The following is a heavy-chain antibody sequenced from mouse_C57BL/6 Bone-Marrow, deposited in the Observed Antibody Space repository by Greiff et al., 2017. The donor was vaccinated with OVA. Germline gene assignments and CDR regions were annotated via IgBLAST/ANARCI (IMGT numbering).Heavy chain of an antibody. J-gene: IGHJ2*01. CDR3: ARWHYGSPGYFDY. CDR1: GYTFTSYT. CDR2: INPSSGYT. D-gene: IGHD1-1*01. Sequence: QVQLQQSGAELARPGASVKLSCKASGYTFTSYTMHWVKQRPGQGLEWIGYINPSSGYTKYTQKFKDKATFTAAKSSSTASMQLSSLTSEDAAGYYCARWHYGSPGYFDYWGQGTTLTVSS. V-gene: IGHV1-4*01.